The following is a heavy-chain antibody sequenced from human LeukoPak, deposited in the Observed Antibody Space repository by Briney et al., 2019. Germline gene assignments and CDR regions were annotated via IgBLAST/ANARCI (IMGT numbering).Heavy chain of an antibody. CDR3: TREKQSVSDY. CDR1: GGSLSNSH. J-gene: IGHJ4*02. Sequence: SETLSLTCTVSGGSLSNSHRSWIRQPPGKGLEWIGYIYFSGSTNYDPSLKSRVTISVDTSKSQFSLKLSSVTAADTAVYYCTREKQSVSDYWGQGILVTVSS. CDR2: IYFSGST. D-gene: IGHD3-3*01. V-gene: IGHV4-59*01.